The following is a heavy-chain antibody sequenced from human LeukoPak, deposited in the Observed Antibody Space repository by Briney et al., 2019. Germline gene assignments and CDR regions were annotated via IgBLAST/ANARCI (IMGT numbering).Heavy chain of an antibody. CDR3: AKDARSYSSSSLYYMDV. J-gene: IGHJ6*03. V-gene: IGHV3-53*01. Sequence: GGSLRLSCAASEFSVGSNYMTWVRQAPGKGLEWVSLIYSGGSTYYADSVKGRLTISRDNSKNTLYLQMNSLRAEDTAVYYCAKDARSYSSSSLYYMDVWGKGTTVTVSS. D-gene: IGHD6-6*01. CDR2: IYSGGST. CDR1: EFSVGSNY.